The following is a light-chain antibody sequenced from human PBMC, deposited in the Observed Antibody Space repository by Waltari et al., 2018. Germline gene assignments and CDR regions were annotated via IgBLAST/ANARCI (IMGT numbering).Light chain of an antibody. CDR2: KAS. Sequence: QMTQSPSTLSASVGDRVTITCRASQSVSGWLAFYQQKPGTDPQLLIYKASSLESGVPSRFSGSGSGTAFTLPISNLQPDDSATPYCQEYDTDYYTFGQGTKLEIE. V-gene: IGKV1-5*03. J-gene: IGKJ2*01. CDR1: QSVSGW. CDR3: QEYDTDYYT.